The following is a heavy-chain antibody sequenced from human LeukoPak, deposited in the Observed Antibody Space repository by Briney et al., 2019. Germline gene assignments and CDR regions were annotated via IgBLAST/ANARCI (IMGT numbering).Heavy chain of an antibody. CDR1: GFTFSSYW. CDR3: AKIRYSSGWYSKNWFDP. V-gene: IGHV3-7*03. J-gene: IGHJ5*02. CDR2: IKDDGTEK. D-gene: IGHD6-19*01. Sequence: GGSLRLSCAASGFTFSSYWMTWVRQAPGKGLERVAQIKDDGTEKFYLDSLRGRFTISRDNSKNTLYLQMNSLRAEDTAVYYCAKIRYSSGWYSKNWFDPWGQGTLVTVSS.